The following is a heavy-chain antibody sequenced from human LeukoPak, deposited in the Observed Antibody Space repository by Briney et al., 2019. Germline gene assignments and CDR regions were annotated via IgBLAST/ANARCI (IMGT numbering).Heavy chain of an antibody. V-gene: IGHV3-7*01. J-gene: IGHJ4*02. CDR2: IKKDGSEK. CDR3: ARDPAAAGTI. D-gene: IGHD6-13*01. Sequence: GGSLRLSCAASGFTFSSYWMSWVRQAPGKGLEWVANIKKDGSEKYYVDSVKGRFTISRDSAKTSLYLQMISLRAEDTAVYYCARDPAAAGTIWGQGTLVTVSS. CDR1: GFTFSSYW.